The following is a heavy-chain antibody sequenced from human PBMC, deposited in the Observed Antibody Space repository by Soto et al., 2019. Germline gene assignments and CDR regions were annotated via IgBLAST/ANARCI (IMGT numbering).Heavy chain of an antibody. V-gene: IGHV3-23*01. D-gene: IGHD6-19*01. CDR2: ISGSGGST. CDR1: GFTFSSYG. CDR3: AGILSSGWYEVWAFDI. Sequence: GGSLRLSCAASGFTFSSYGMSWVRQAPGKGLEWVSAISGSGGSTYYADSVKGRFTISRDNSKNTLYLQMNSLRAEDTAVYYCAGILSSGWYEVWAFDIWGQGTMVTVSS. J-gene: IGHJ3*02.